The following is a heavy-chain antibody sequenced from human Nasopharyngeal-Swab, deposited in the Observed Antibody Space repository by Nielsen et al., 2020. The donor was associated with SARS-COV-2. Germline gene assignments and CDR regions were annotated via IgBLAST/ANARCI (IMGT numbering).Heavy chain of an antibody. CDR2: ISSSSSTI. D-gene: IGHD6-13*01. CDR1: GFTFSSYS. Sequence: GGSLRLSCAASGFTFSSYSMNWARQAPGKGLEWVSYISSSSSTIYYADSVKGRFTISRDNAKNSLYLQLNSLRAEDTAVYYCARDPLSSWQAIGNWYFDLWGRGTLVTVSS. V-gene: IGHV3-48*04. CDR3: ARDPLSSWQAIGNWYFDL. J-gene: IGHJ2*01.